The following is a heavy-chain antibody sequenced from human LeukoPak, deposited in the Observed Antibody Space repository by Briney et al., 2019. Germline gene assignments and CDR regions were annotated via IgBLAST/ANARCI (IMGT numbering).Heavy chain of an antibody. D-gene: IGHD1-26*01. CDR2: ISYDGSNK. Sequence: GGSLRLSCAASGFTFSSYAMHWVRQAPGKGLEWVAVISYDGSNKYYADSVKGRFTISRDNSKNTLYLQMNSLRAEDTAVCYCAREWELTEFDYWGQGTLVTVSS. J-gene: IGHJ4*02. CDR1: GFTFSSYA. CDR3: AREWELTEFDY. V-gene: IGHV3-30-3*01.